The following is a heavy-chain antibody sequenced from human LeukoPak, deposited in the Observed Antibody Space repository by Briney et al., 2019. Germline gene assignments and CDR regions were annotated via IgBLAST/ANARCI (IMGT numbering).Heavy chain of an antibody. J-gene: IGHJ6*02. CDR2: IIPILGIA. CDR1: GGTFSSYA. CDR3: ARVLLWFGDRNGYYGMDV. V-gene: IGHV1-69*04. Sequence: PKASVKVSCTASGGTFSSYAISWVRQAPGQGLEWMGRIIPILGIANYAQKFQGRVTITADKSTSTAYMELSSLRSEDTAVYYCARVLLWFGDRNGYYGMDVWGQGTTVTVSS. D-gene: IGHD3-10*01.